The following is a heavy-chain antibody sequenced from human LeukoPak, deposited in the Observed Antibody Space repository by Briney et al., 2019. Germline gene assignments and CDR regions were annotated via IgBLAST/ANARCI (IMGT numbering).Heavy chain of an antibody. V-gene: IGHV3-53*01. CDR2: IYSGGST. J-gene: IGHJ4*02. D-gene: IGHD3-3*01. CDR1: GFTVSSNY. Sequence: SGGSLRLSCAASGFTVSSNYMSWVRQAPGKGLEWVSVIYSGGSTYYADSVKGRFTISRDNSKNTLYLQMNSLRAEDTAVYYCAKGQPVRFLEWLLSFDYWGQGTLVTVSS. CDR3: AKGQPVRFLEWLLSFDY.